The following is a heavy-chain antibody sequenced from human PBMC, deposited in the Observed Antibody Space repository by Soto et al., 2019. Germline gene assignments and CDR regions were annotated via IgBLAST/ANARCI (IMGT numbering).Heavy chain of an antibody. V-gene: IGHV3-23*01. Sequence: GGSLRLSCAASGFTFSSYWMHWVRQAPGKGLVWVSAISGSGGSTYYADSVKGRFTISRDNSKNTLYLQMNSLRAEDTAVYYCAKRLGYCSGGSCRYWGQGTLVTVSS. D-gene: IGHD2-15*01. CDR1: GFTFSSYW. CDR3: AKRLGYCSGGSCRY. J-gene: IGHJ4*02. CDR2: ISGSGGST.